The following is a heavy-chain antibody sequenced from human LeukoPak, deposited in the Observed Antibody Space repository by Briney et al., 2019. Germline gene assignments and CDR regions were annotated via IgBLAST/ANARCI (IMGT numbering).Heavy chain of an antibody. D-gene: IGHD3-16*02. J-gene: IGHJ4*02. V-gene: IGHV4-39*07. CDR2: INHSGST. CDR1: GGSISSGGYY. CDR3: ARGRPGDYVWGSYRSYFDY. Sequence: SETLSLTCTVSGGSISSGGYYWSWIRQPPGKGLEWIGEINHSGSTNYNPSLKSRVTISVDTSKNQFSLKLSSVTAADTAVYYCARGRPGDYVWGSYRSYFDYWGQGTLVTVSS.